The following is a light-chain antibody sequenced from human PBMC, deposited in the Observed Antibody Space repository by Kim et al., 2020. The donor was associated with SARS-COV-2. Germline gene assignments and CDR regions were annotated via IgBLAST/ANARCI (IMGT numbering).Light chain of an antibody. CDR1: SSDVGGYNY. J-gene: IGLJ1*01. CDR2: DVS. V-gene: IGLV2-14*03. CDR3: TSYTCSSTLG. Sequence: QSALTQPPSVSGSPGQSVTISCTGTSSDVGGYNYVSWYQQHPGKAPKLMIYDVSNRPSGVSNRFSGSKSGNTASLTISGLQAEDGADYYCTSYTCSSTLGFGTRTKV.